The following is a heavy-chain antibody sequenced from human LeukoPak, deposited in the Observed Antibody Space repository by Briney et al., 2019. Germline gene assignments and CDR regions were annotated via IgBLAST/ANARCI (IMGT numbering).Heavy chain of an antibody. D-gene: IGHD3-22*01. V-gene: IGHV4-39*01. CDR1: GGSISSRSYY. Sequence: PSESLSLTCTVSGGSISSRSYYWGWIRQPPGRGLEWIGSISYSGSTYYNPSLKSRVTISVDTSKNQFSLTLSSVTAADTAVYNCVRLDYDSSGLIDYWGQGTLVTVSS. CDR2: ISYSGST. J-gene: IGHJ4*02. CDR3: VRLDYDSSGLIDY.